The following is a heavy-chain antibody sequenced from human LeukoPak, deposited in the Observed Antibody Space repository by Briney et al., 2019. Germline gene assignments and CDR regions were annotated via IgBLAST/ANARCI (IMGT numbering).Heavy chain of an antibody. CDR3: ARVPLPATGYYFDY. CDR1: GGSLSGYY. V-gene: IGHV4-39*07. CDR2: IYYSGST. J-gene: IGHJ4*02. D-gene: IGHD2-2*01. Sequence: SETLSLTCGVYGGSLSGYYWSWIRQSPGKGLEWIGSIYYSGSTYYNPSLKSRVTISVDTSKNQFSLKLSSVTAADTAVYYCARVPLPATGYYFDYWGQGTLVTVSS.